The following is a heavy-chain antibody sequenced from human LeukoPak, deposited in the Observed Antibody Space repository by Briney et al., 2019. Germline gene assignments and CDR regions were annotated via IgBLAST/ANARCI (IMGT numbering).Heavy chain of an antibody. V-gene: IGHV4-59*08. CDR3: GRLSGFVDY. CDR1: GFSFSDKY. D-gene: IGHD3-16*01. J-gene: IGHJ4*02. Sequence: LRLSCAASGFSFSDKYMGWIRQPPGKGLEWVGYIYYNGSTNYNPSLKSRVTISVDTSKNQFSLKLSSVTAADTAVDYCGRLSGFVDYWGQGTLVTVSS. CDR2: IYYNGST.